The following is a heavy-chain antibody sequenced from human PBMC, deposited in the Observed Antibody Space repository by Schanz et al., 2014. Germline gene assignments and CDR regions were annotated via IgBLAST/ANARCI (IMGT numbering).Heavy chain of an antibody. Sequence: DLEESGGGVVQPGRSLRLSCAASGFTFHTYDMHWVRQAPGKGLEWVAQISHDGHRDFYADSVKGRFTVSRDNNWKTLSLQMNSLRAEDTAVYYCARPSDSSWYMDVWGKGTTVTVSS. CDR3: ARPSDSSWYMDV. J-gene: IGHJ6*03. CDR1: GFTFHTYD. D-gene: IGHD2-21*02. CDR2: ISHDGHRD. V-gene: IGHV3-30-3*01.